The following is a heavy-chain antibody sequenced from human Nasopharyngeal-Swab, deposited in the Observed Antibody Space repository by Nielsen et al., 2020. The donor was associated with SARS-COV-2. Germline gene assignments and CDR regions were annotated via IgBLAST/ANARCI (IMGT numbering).Heavy chain of an antibody. D-gene: IGHD1-26*01. V-gene: IGHV1-8*01. Sequence: VKVSCKASGYTFTSYDINWVRQATGQGLEWMGWMNPNSGNTGYAQKFQGRVTMTEDTSTDTAYMELSSLTSEDTAVYYCTTVAGSYGRFDYWGQGTLVTVSS. CDR3: TTVAGSYGRFDY. J-gene: IGHJ4*02. CDR1: GYTFTSYD. CDR2: MNPNSGNT.